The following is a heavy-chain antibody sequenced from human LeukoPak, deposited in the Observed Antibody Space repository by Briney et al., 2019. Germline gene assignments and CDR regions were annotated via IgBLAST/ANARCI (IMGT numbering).Heavy chain of an antibody. D-gene: IGHD2-15*01. CDR3: ARDLWTQGVVAATGFAFDI. J-gene: IGHJ3*02. V-gene: IGHV1-2*02. CDR2: INPNSGGT. CDR1: GYTFTGYY. Sequence: ASVKVSCKASGYTFTGYYMHWVRQAPGQGLEWMGWINPNSGGTNYAQKFQGRVTMTRDTSISTAYMELSRLRSDDTAVYYCARDLWTQGVVAATGFAFDIWGQGTMVTVSS.